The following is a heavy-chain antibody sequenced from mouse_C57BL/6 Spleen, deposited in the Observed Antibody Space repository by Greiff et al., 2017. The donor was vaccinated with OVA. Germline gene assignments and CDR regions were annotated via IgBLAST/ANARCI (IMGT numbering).Heavy chain of an antibody. V-gene: IGHV1-9*01. J-gene: IGHJ2*01. CDR2: ILPGSGST. Sequence: QVQLKQSGAELLKPGASVKLSCKATGYTFTGYWIEWVKQRPGHGLEWIGEILPGSGSTNYNEKFKGKATFTADTSSNTAYMQLSSLTTEDSAIYYCARRGPYTTVVATDYWGQGTTLTVSS. D-gene: IGHD1-1*01. CDR1: GYTFTGYW. CDR3: ARRGPYTTVVATDY.